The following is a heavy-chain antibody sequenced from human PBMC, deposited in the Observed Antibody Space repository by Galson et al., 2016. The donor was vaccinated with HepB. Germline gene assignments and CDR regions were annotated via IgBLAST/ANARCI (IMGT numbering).Heavy chain of an antibody. J-gene: IGHJ4*02. CDR2: IRGSGGSP. V-gene: IGHV3-23*01. CDR1: GFSFSNYA. Sequence: SLRLSCAASGFSFSNYAISWVRQTPGKGLEWVSDIRGSGGSPYYADSVLGRFTITRNNSKNTLYLQVNSLRAEDTALYYCAKAKDRGYDSGCLDNWGQGTLVIVSS. CDR3: AKAKDRGYDSGCLDN. D-gene: IGHD6-19*01.